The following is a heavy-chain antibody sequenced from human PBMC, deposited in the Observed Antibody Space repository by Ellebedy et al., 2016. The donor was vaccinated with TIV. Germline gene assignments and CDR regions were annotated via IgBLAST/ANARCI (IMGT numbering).Heavy chain of an antibody. V-gene: IGHV5-51*01. CDR2: IYPGDSDT. J-gene: IGHJ6*02. CDR1: GYSFTSYW. D-gene: IGHD3-16*01. Sequence: GESLKISCKGSGYSFTSYWIGWVRQMPGKGLEWMGIIYPGDSDTRYSPSFQGQVTISADKSISTAYLQWSSLKASDTAMYYCARIQFEYYYGMDVWGQGTTVTVSS. CDR3: ARIQFEYYYGMDV.